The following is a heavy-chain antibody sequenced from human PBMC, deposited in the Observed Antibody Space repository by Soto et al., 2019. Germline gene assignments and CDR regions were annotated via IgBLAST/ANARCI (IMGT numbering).Heavy chain of an antibody. D-gene: IGHD3-22*01. J-gene: IGHJ4*02. V-gene: IGHV4-39*07. Sequence: SETLSLTCTVSGGSISSDTYYWGWIRQTPEKGLGWIASISYSGSTYYNPTLKSRLTISVDTSKSQFSLKLSSVTAADTAVYYCARVVVIKALFDYWGQGTLVTVSS. CDR1: GGSISSDTYY. CDR2: ISYSGST. CDR3: ARVVVIKALFDY.